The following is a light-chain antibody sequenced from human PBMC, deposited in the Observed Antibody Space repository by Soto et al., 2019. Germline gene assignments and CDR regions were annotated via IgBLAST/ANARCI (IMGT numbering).Light chain of an antibody. V-gene: IGLV7-43*01. J-gene: IGLJ1*01. Sequence: QTVVTQEPSLTVSPGGTVTLTCASSTGPVSRGYYPNWFQHKPGQAPRALIYDTGIKHSWTPGRFSGSLLGGKAVLTLSGEQPEDEAEYYCLLSYGGTYVCGPGTKLTVL. CDR1: TGPVSRGYY. CDR3: LLSYGGTYV. CDR2: DTG.